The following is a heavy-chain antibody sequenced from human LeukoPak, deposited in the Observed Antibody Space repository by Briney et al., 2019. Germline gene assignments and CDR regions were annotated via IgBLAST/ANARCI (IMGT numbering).Heavy chain of an antibody. CDR2: INYDGSNR. V-gene: IGHV3-33*01. CDR1: LFSLLVYS. Sequence: GGSLRLSCAEPLFSLLVYSGRSVSQGPGKGLEWLAVINYDGSNRYYADSVKGRFTISKDSPHNTLYLQTNRLRAEHSTTVYCAISMGTRQFFYDYWGQGTLATVSS. J-gene: IGHJ4*02. CDR3: AISMGTRQFFYDY. D-gene: IGHD5-18*01.